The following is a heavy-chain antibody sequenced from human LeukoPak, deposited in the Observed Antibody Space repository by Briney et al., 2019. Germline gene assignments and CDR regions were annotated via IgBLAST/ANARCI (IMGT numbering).Heavy chain of an antibody. V-gene: IGHV3-7*01. CDR2: ISQDGSEK. CDR1: GFTFSSYW. CDR3: ARDGSGSGSYDPPFDY. J-gene: IGHJ4*02. D-gene: IGHD1-26*01. Sequence: GGSLRLSCAASGFTFSSYWMNWVRQAPGKGLEWVANISQDGSEKYYVDPVKGRFTISRDNAKNSLYLQMNSLRAEDTAVYYCARDGSGSGSYDPPFDYWGRGTLVTVSS.